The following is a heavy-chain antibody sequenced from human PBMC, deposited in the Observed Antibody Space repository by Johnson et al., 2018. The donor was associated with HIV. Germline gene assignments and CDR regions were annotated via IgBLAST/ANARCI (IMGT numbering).Heavy chain of an antibody. J-gene: IGHJ3*01. CDR2: IRYDGSKQ. CDR3: ASRSNWYYPVGALDL. Sequence: QVQLVESGGDLVKPGGSLRLSCAASGLTFSDYSLSWIRQTPGKGLEWVAFIRYDGSKQYYADSVKGRFTISRDNSKNTLYLQMNSLRAEDTAVYYCASRSNWYYPVGALDLWGQGTMVTVSS. V-gene: IGHV3-30*02. D-gene: IGHD6-13*01. CDR1: GLTFSDYS.